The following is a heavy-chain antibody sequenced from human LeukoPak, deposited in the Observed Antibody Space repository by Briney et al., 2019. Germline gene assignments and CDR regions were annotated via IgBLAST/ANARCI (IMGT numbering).Heavy chain of an antibody. D-gene: IGHD3-10*01. V-gene: IGHV4-39*07. Sequence: GSLRLSCAASGFTFSSYWMSWVRQPPGKGLEWIGSIYYSGSTYYNPSLKSRVTISVDTSKNQFSLKLSSVTAADTAVYYCARGPDSGTFYGSGSYYPLFYWGQGTLVTVSS. CDR3: ARGPDSGTFYGSGSYYPLFY. CDR1: GFTFSSYW. J-gene: IGHJ4*02. CDR2: IYYSGST.